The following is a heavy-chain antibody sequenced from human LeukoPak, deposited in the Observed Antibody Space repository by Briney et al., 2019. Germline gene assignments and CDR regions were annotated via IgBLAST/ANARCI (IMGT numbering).Heavy chain of an antibody. CDR3: ARDILVGGATLDSP. D-gene: IGHD1-26*01. CDR1: GFTFSSYA. CDR2: ISGSGGST. V-gene: IGHV3-23*01. Sequence: GGSLRLSCAASGFTFSSYAMSWVRQAPGKGLEWVSAISGSGGSTYYADSVKGRFTISRDNAKNSLYLQMNSLRAEDTAVYYCARDILVGGATLDSPWGQGTLVTVSS. J-gene: IGHJ5*02.